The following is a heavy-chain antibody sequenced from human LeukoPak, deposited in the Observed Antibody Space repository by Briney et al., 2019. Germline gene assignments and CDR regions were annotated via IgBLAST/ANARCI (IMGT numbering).Heavy chain of an antibody. CDR2: IYHSGST. J-gene: IGHJ3*02. CDR3: ARDQKILWFGDPYGDAFDI. CDR1: GYSISSGYY. V-gene: IGHV4-38-2*02. D-gene: IGHD3-10*01. Sequence: SETLSLTCTVSGYSISSGYYWGWIRQPPGKGLEWIGSIYHSGSTYYNPSLKSRVTISVDTSKNQFSLKLSSVTAADTAVYYCARDQKILWFGDPYGDAFDIWGQGTMVTVSS.